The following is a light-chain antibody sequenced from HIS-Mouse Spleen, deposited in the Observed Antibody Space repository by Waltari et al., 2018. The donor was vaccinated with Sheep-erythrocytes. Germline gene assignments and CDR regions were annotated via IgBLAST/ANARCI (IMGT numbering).Light chain of an antibody. J-gene: IGLJ2*01. CDR3: SSYTSSSTQV. CDR2: EVS. Sequence: SALTQPAPVSGSPGQSLTISCTGTSSDVAGYNYVSWSQQHPAKAPKLMIYEVSNRPSGVSNRFSGSKSGNTASLTISGLQAEDEADYYCSSYTSSSTQVFGGGTKLTVL. CDR1: SSDVAGYNY. V-gene: IGLV2-14*01.